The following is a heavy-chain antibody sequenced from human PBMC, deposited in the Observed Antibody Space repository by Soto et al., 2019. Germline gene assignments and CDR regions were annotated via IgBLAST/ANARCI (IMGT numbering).Heavy chain of an antibody. CDR3: VKDRGSSSWYDAFDI. D-gene: IGHD6-13*01. CDR2: ISSNGVIT. J-gene: IGHJ3*02. Sequence: GGSLRLSCSASGFTFSSYAMHWVRQAPGKGLEYVSPISSNGVITYIADSVKGRFTISRDNSKNTLYLQMSSLRPEDTAVYYCVKDRGSSSWYDAFDIWGQGTMVTVSS. V-gene: IGHV3-64D*06. CDR1: GFTFSSYA.